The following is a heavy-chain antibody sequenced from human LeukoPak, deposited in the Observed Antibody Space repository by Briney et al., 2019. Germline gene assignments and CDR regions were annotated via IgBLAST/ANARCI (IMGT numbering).Heavy chain of an antibody. CDR2: IWYDGSNK. CDR1: GFTFSSYG. Sequence: GGSLMLSCAASGFTFSSYGMHWVRQAPGKGLEWVAVIWYDGSNKYYADSVKGRFTISRDNSKNTLYLQMNSLRAEDTAVYYCARVRGGSSWYSGDAFDIWGQGTMVTVSS. D-gene: IGHD6-13*01. V-gene: IGHV3-33*01. CDR3: ARVRGGSSWYSGDAFDI. J-gene: IGHJ3*02.